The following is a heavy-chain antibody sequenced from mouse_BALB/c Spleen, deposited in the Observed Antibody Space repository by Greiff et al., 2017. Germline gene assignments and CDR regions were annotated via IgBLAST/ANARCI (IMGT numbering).Heavy chain of an antibody. CDR1: GFTFSSYG. D-gene: IGHD1-1*01. J-gene: IGHJ4*01. CDR3: ARHGDYGSSDYAMDY. CDR2: ISSGGSYT. V-gene: IGHV5-6*01. Sequence: DVQLQESGGDLVKPGGSLKLSCAASGFTFSSYGMSWVRQTPDKRLEWVATISSGGSYTYYPDSVKGRFTISRDNAKNTLYLQMSSLKSEDTAMYYCARHGDYGSSDYAMDYWGQGTSVTVSS.